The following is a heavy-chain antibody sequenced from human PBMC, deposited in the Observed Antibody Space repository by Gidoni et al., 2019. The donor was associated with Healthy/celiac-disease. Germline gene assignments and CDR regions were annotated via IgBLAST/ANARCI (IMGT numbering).Heavy chain of an antibody. CDR2: IKPNSGGT. CDR3: ARDLGNSGAFDI. D-gene: IGHD3-10*01. J-gene: IGHJ3*02. V-gene: IGHV1-2*02. Sequence: QVQLVQSGAEVKKPGASVKVSCKASGYTFTGYYMHWVRQAHGQGLDWMGWIKPNSGGTNYAQKFQGRVTMTRDTSISTAYMELSRLRSDDTAVYFCARDLGNSGAFDIWGQGTMVTVSS. CDR1: GYTFTGYY.